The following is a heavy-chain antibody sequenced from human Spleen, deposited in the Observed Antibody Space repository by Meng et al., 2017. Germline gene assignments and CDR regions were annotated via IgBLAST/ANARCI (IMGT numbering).Heavy chain of an antibody. CDR1: GGAIGSGDYY. CDR3: AREGRSHQVGVSVY. J-gene: IGHJ4*02. CDR2: IYNSGST. V-gene: IGHV4-30-4*01. D-gene: IGHD2-21*01. Sequence: QVQLQESGPGLGKPSQTLALTGTVSGGAIGSGDYYWSWIRQPPGKGLEWIGYIYNSGSTYYNPSLKSRVTISVDTSKNQFSLKLRFVTAADTAVYYCAREGRSHQVGVSVYWGQGNLVTVSS.